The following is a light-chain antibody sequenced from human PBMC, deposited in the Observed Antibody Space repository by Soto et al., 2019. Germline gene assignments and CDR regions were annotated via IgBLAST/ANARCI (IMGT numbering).Light chain of an antibody. Sequence: DIVMTQSPLSLPVTPGEPASISCRSSQSLLHSNGYIYLDWYLQKPGQSPQLLIYLGSNRASGVPDRFSGTASGTDFPLKISRVETEDGGVYYCMQGLQTFYTLSPGTKLEIK. V-gene: IGKV2-28*01. J-gene: IGKJ2*01. CDR1: QSLLHSNGYIY. CDR3: MQGLQTFYT. CDR2: LGS.